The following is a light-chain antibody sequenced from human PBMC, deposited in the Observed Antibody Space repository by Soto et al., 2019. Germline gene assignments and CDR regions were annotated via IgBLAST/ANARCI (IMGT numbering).Light chain of an antibody. Sequence: QSVLTQPPSVSGAAGQTVTISCTGSSSNIGAGYDVHWYQHLPGTAPKLLIYGNTNRPSGVPDRFSGSRSGTSASLAITGLQAEDDGDYYCQSYDCGLSASSVFGTGTKVTVL. CDR1: SSNIGAGYD. CDR2: GNT. CDR3: QSYDCGLSASSV. J-gene: IGLJ1*01. V-gene: IGLV1-40*01.